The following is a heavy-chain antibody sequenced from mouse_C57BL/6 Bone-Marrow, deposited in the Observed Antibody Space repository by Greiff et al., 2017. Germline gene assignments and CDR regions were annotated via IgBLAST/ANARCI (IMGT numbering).Heavy chain of an antibody. D-gene: IGHD2-4*01. J-gene: IGHJ4*01. CDR3: ARGYDYDYAMDY. CDR2: INPNYGTT. CDR1: GYSFTDYN. Sequence: EVKLQQSGPELVQPGASVKISCKASGYSFTDYNMNWVKQSNGKSLEWIGVINPNYGTTSYNQKFKGKATLTVDQSSSTAYMQLNGLTSEDSAVYYCARGYDYDYAMDYWGQGTSVTVSS. V-gene: IGHV1-39*01.